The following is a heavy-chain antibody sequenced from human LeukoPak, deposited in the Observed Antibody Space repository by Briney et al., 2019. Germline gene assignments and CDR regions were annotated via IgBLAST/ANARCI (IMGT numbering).Heavy chain of an antibody. D-gene: IGHD3-9*01. J-gene: IGHJ4*02. CDR3: ARLPFRYAFDY. Sequence: ASVKVSCKASGYTFTSCYMHWVRQAPGQGLEWMGIINPSGGSTSYAQKFQGRVTMTRDTSTSTVYMELSSLRSEDTAVYYCARLPFRYAFDYWGQGTLVTVSS. CDR2: INPSGGST. V-gene: IGHV1-46*03. CDR1: GYTFTSCY.